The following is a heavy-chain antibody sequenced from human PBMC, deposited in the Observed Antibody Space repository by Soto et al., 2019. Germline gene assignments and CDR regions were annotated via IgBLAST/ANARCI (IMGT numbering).Heavy chain of an antibody. CDR2: VNSYDGTT. J-gene: IGHJ4*02. D-gene: IGHD1-7*01. V-gene: IGHV1-18*04. CDR1: GYTFTSYP. Sequence: VQSAPELQRPGDSVKVSCKTSGYTFTSYPYSWVRQAPGQGLEWMGWVNSYDGTTKVAQQFRDRITLTADKSAATVFMELRRLTSDDTAVYYCAREYYGTTTWIDYWGQGTLVAVSS. CDR3: AREYYGTTTWIDY.